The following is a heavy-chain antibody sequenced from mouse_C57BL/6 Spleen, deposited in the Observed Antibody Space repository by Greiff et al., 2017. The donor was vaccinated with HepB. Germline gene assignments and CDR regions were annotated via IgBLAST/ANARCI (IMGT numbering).Heavy chain of an antibody. CDR2: INPGSGGT. Sequence: QVQLQQSGAELVRPGTSVKVSCKASGYAFTNYLIEWVKQRPGQGLEWIGLINPGSGGTNYNEKFKGKATLTAVKSSSTAYMQLSSLTSEDSAVYFCARGRYYGSSLYFDVWGTGTTVTVSS. CDR1: GYAFTNYL. CDR3: ARGRYYGSSLYFDV. D-gene: IGHD1-1*01. J-gene: IGHJ1*03. V-gene: IGHV1-54*01.